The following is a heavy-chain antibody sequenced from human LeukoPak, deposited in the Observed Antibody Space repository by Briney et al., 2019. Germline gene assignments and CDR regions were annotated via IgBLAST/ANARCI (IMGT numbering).Heavy chain of an antibody. CDR1: GVSISSSSYY. J-gene: IGHJ4*02. CDR3: ARARGSPPDY. CDR2: IYYSGST. D-gene: IGHD5-12*01. Sequence: PSETLSLTCTVSGVSISSSSYYWGWIRQPPGKGLEWIGSIYYSGSTYYNPSLKSRVTISVDTSKNQFSLKLSSVTAADTAVYYCARARGSPPDYWGQGTLVTVSS. V-gene: IGHV4-39*07.